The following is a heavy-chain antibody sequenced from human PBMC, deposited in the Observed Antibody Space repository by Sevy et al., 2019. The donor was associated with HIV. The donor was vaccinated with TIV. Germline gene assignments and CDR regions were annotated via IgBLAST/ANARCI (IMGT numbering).Heavy chain of an antibody. Sequence: ASVKVSCKASGYFFTGYYLHWVRQTPGQGLEWMGRINPNSGGTNYAQNFQGRVTMTRDTSISTAYMELSRLRSDDTAVYYCVRGGGYSSSWWTFDYWGQGTLVTVSS. J-gene: IGHJ4*02. CDR3: VRGGGYSSSWWTFDY. V-gene: IGHV1-2*06. CDR1: GYFFTGYY. D-gene: IGHD6-13*01. CDR2: INPNSGGT.